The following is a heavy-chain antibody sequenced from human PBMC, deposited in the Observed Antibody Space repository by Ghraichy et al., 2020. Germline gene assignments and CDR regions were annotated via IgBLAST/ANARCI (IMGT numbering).Heavy chain of an antibody. V-gene: IGHV3-21*01. CDR2: ISSSSSYI. Sequence: GESLNISCAASGFTFSSYSMNWVRQAPGKGLEWVSSISSSSSYIYYADSVKGRFTISRDNAKNSLYLQMNSLRAEDTAVYYCAREGYSSSWYYFDYWGQGTLVTVSS. CDR3: AREGYSSSWYYFDY. D-gene: IGHD6-13*01. CDR1: GFTFSSYS. J-gene: IGHJ4*02.